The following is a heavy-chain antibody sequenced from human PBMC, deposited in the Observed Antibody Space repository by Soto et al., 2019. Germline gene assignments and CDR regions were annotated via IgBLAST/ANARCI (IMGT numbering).Heavy chain of an antibody. CDR2: IDPSDSQT. CDR1: GYSFAGYW. CDR3: ARHRPLDY. V-gene: IGHV5-10-1*01. J-gene: IGHJ4*02. Sequence: LKISWKGSGYSFAGYWITWVRQKPGKGLEWMGRIDPSDSQTYYSPSFQGHGTISADKSISPAYLQWSSLKASYTAMYYCARHRPLDYWGQGTLVTVSS.